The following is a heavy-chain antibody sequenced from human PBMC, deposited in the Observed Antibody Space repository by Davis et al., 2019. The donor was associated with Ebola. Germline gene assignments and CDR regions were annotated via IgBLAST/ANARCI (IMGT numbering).Heavy chain of an antibody. CDR1: VITFSSYA. Sequence: GESLKISCADSVITFSSYAMSWVRQAPGKGLEWVSAISGSGGSTYYADSVKGRFTISRDNSKNTLYLQMNSLRAEDTAVYYCAKDQGSSDFYYYYGMDVWGQGTTVTVSS. V-gene: IGHV3-23*01. J-gene: IGHJ6*02. D-gene: IGHD6-6*01. CDR2: ISGSGGST. CDR3: AKDQGSSDFYYYYGMDV.